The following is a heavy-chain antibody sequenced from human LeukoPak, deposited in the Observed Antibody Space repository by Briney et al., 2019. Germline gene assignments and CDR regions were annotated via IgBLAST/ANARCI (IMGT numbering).Heavy chain of an antibody. CDR3: ARDWGRGYCSSTSCCVLGSFDY. J-gene: IGHJ4*02. Sequence: PGGSLRLSCAASGFTFSSYAMHWVRQAPGKGLEWVAVISYDGSNKYYADSVKGRFTISRDNSKNTLYLQMNSLRAEDTAVYYCARDWGRGYCSSTSCCVLGSFDYWGQGTLVTVSS. CDR2: ISYDGSNK. CDR1: GFTFSSYA. D-gene: IGHD2-2*01. V-gene: IGHV3-30*04.